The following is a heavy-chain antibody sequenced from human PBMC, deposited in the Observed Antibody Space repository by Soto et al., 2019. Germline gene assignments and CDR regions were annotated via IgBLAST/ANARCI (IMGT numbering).Heavy chain of an antibody. CDR3: ARDMSHYFDY. V-gene: IGHV3-33*01. Sequence: QVQLVESGGGVVQPGRSLRLSCAASGFTFSSFGMHWVRQAPGKGLEWVAVIWYDESKKYYVDSVKGRFTISRDNSKNTLYLQMNSLRAEDTAVYYCARDMSHYFDYWGQGTLVPVSS. D-gene: IGHD3-10*02. CDR2: IWYDESKK. CDR1: GFTFSSFG. J-gene: IGHJ4*02.